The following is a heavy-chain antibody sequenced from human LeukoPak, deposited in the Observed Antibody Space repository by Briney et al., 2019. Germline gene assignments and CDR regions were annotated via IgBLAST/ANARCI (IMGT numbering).Heavy chain of an antibody. CDR3: AKGSSTSRPYYFDY. V-gene: IGHV3-23*01. CDR1: GFTFSSYA. J-gene: IGHJ4*02. CDR2: ITDSGGDT. Sequence: SGGSLRLSCAASGFTFSSYAMSWVRQAPGKGLEWVSAITDSGGDTYHADSVKGRFTISRDNSKNTLFFQMNSLRDEDTAVYYCAKGSSTSRPYYFDYWGQGTLVTVSS. D-gene: IGHD6-6*01.